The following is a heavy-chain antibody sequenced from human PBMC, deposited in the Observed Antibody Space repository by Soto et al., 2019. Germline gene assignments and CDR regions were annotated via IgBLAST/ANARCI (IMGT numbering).Heavy chain of an antibody. CDR3: ARVYGEGMDV. Sequence: SETLSLTCTFSCGSISSGGYYWSWIRQHPGKGLEWIGYIYYSGSTYYNPSLKSRVTISVDTSKNQFSLKLSSVTAADTAVYYCARVYGEGMDVWGQGTTVTVSS. J-gene: IGHJ6*02. D-gene: IGHD3-10*02. CDR2: IYYSGST. V-gene: IGHV4-31*02. CDR1: CGSISSGGYY.